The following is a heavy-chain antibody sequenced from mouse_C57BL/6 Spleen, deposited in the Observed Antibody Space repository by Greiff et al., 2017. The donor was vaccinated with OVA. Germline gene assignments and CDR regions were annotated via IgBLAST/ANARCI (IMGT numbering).Heavy chain of an antibody. V-gene: IGHV5-4*03. CDR2: ISDGGSYT. J-gene: IGHJ3*01. CDR3: ANGLGAYGPTTWFAY. CDR1: GFTFSSYA. Sequence: EVMLVESGGGLVKPGGSLKLSCAASGFTFSSYAMSWVRQTPEKRLEWVATISDGGSYTYYPDNVKGRFTISRDNAKNNLYLQMSHLKSEDTAMYYCANGLGAYGPTTWFAYWGQGTLVTVSA. D-gene: IGHD1-1*02.